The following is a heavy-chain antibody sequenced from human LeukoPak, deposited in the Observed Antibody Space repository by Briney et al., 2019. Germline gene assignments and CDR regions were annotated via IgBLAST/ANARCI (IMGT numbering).Heavy chain of an antibody. CDR3: ANCVAVPGLPDY. J-gene: IGHJ4*02. Sequence: GGSLRLSCAASGFTFCSYWMYWLRQAPGKGLVWVSRINSDGSDTSYADSVQGRFTISRDNAKNTLYLQMNSLRAEDTAVYYCANCVAVPGLPDYWGQGTLVTVSS. CDR1: GFTFCSYW. D-gene: IGHD6-19*01. V-gene: IGHV3-74*01. CDR2: INSDGSDT.